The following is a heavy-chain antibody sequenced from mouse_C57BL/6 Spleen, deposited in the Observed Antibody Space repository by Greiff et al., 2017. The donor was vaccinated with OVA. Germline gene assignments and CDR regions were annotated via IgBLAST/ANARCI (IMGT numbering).Heavy chain of an antibody. Sequence: QVQLQQPGAELVMPGASVKLSCKASGYTFTSYWMHWVKQRPGQGLEWIGEIDPSDSYTNYNQKFKGKSTLTVDKSSSTAYMQLSSLTSEDSAVYYCARLTTVNDAMDYWGQGTSVTVSS. CDR3: ARLTTVNDAMDY. V-gene: IGHV1-69*01. CDR1: GYTFTSYW. J-gene: IGHJ4*01. CDR2: IDPSDSYT. D-gene: IGHD1-1*01.